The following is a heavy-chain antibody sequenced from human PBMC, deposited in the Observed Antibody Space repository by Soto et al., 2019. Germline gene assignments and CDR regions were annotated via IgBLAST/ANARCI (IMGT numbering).Heavy chain of an antibody. D-gene: IGHD2-2*01. CDR1: GGSISSGGYY. V-gene: IGHV4-31*03. J-gene: IGHJ6*02. CDR2: IYSSGST. Sequence: QVQLQESGPGLVKPSQTLSLTCTVSGGSISSGGYYWSRIRQHPVKVLEWIGYIYSSGSTYYNPALKSGVTISVETSKNQFSLKLSSVTAADTAVYYCARFWRGPAAIYCYYGMDVCGQGTTVTVSS. CDR3: ARFWRGPAAIYCYYGMDV.